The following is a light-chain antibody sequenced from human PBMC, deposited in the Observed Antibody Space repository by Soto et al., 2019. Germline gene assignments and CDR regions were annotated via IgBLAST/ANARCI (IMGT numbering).Light chain of an antibody. CDR3: QHFRRSPLT. CDR1: QSVDRSD. V-gene: IGKV3-20*01. Sequence: VLTQSPGTLSLSPGERATLSCRASQSVDRSDIAWYQQKPGQAPRLLIYSTSIRAAGIPDRFSVSGSGTDFSLTISRLEPEDFAVYYCQHFRRSPLTFGGGTKVDIK. CDR2: STS. J-gene: IGKJ4*01.